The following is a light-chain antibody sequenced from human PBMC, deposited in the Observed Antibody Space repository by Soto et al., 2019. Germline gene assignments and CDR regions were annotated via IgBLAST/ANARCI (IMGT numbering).Light chain of an antibody. CDR3: GTWDSSLSAL. CDR2: ENN. V-gene: IGLV1-51*02. J-gene: IGLJ3*02. CDR1: SSNIGNNY. Sequence: QSVLTQPPSVSAAPGQKVTISCSGSSSNIGNNYVSWYQQLPGTAPRLLIYENNKRPSGIPDRFSGSKSDTSATLGITGLQTGDEADYYCGTWDSSLSALFGGGTKVTVL.